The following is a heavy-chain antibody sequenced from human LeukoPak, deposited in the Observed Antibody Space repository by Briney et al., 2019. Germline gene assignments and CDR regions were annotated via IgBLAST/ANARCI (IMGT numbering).Heavy chain of an antibody. J-gene: IGHJ4*02. Sequence: GGSLRLSCAASGFTFSSYAMSWVRQAAGKGLEWVAYIRYDGSRKYYADSVNGRFTISRDNSKDTLYLQVHSLRGEDTAVYYCATETPDTSGSKLDYWGQGTLVTVSS. D-gene: IGHD3-22*01. CDR3: ATETPDTSGSKLDY. CDR2: IRYDGSRK. V-gene: IGHV3-30*02. CDR1: GFTFSSYA.